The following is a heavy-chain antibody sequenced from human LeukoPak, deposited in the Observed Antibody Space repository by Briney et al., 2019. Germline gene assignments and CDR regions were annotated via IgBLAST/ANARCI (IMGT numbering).Heavy chain of an antibody. D-gene: IGHD1-26*01. CDR3: ARHRSYSGSYFPYYYYYYGMDV. V-gene: IGHV4-31*02. J-gene: IGHJ6*02. Sequence: XGXIXYXXXPYYNPSLKSRVTISVDTSKNQFSLKLSSVTAADTAVYYCARHRSYSGSYFPYYYYYYGMDVWGQGTTVTVSS. CDR2: IXYXXXP.